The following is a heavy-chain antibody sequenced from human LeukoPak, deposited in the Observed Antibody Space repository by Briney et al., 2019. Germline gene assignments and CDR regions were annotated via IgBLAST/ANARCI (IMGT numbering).Heavy chain of an antibody. CDR2: IYHGGST. V-gene: IGHV4-38-2*02. CDR1: GYSISSGYY. CDR3: ARDPLGPDY. J-gene: IGHJ4*02. Sequence: SETLSLTCTLSGYSISSGYYWGWIRQPPGKGLEWIGRIYHGGSTYYNPSLKSRVTISVDTSKNQFSLKLSSVTAADTAVYYCARDPLGPDYWGQGTLVTVSS.